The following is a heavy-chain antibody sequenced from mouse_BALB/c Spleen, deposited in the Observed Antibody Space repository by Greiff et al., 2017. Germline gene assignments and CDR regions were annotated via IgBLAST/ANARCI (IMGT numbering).Heavy chain of an antibody. J-gene: IGHJ3*01. CDR3: ARHRGYGGPFAY. CDR2: ISNGGGST. D-gene: IGHD2-2*01. Sequence: EVMLVESGGGLVQPGGSLKLSCAASGFTFSSYTMSWVRQTPEKRLEWVAYISNGGGSTYYPDTVKGRFTISRDNAKNTLYLQMSSLKSEDTAMYSCARHRGYGGPFAYWGQGTLVTVSA. V-gene: IGHV5-12-2*01. CDR1: GFTFSSYT.